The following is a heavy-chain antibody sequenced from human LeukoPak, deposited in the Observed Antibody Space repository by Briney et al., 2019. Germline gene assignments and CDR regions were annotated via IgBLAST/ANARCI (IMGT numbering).Heavy chain of an antibody. CDR1: GASITDYF. D-gene: IGHD3-22*01. CDR3: ARSDYYDSSGYFAGGNWFDP. CDR2: VYYSGTT. J-gene: IGHJ5*02. V-gene: IGHV4-59*01. Sequence: SETLSLTCTVSGASITDYFWTWIRQPPGKGLEWIGYVYYSGTTIFNPSLKSRVTISVDTSKNQFSLNLSSVTAADTAVYYCARSDYYDSSGYFAGGNWFDPWGQGTLVTVSS.